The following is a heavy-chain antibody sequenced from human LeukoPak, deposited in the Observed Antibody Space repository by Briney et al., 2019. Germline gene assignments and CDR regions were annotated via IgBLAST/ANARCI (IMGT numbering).Heavy chain of an antibody. J-gene: IGHJ4*02. D-gene: IGHD3-22*01. CDR3: ARVSNYYDSSGIEYYFDY. CDR2: INPNSGGT. V-gene: IGHV1-2*02. CDR1: GYTFTGYY. Sequence: ASVKVSCKASGYTFTGYYMHWVRQAPAQGLEWMGWINPNSGGTNYAQKFRGRVPMTRDTSISTAYMELSRLRSDDTAVYYCARVSNYYDSSGIEYYFDYWGQGTLVTVSS.